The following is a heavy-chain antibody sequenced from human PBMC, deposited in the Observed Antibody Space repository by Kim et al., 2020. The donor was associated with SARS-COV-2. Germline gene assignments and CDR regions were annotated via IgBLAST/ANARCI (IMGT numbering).Heavy chain of an antibody. D-gene: IGHD3-10*01. Sequence: ADSVRGRFTISRANSKNILFLQMDSLGVDDTAVYYCAKDLLYVPGRGYFDSWGQGVLVTVSS. CDR3: AKDLLYVPGRGYFDS. V-gene: IGHV3-23*01. J-gene: IGHJ4*02.